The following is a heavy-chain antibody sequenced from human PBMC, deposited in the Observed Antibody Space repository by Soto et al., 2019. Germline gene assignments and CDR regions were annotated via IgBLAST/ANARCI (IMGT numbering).Heavy chain of an antibody. D-gene: IGHD1-26*01. CDR3: ARREIQGPIDY. Sequence: QVQLQESGPGLVKPSDTLSLTCAVSGYSISSSNWWGWIRQPPGKGLEWIGYIYYSGTTHYNPSLKCRVTMSVDTSKYQFSLKLTSVTAVDTAVYYCARREIQGPIDYWGQGTLVTVSS. V-gene: IGHV4-28*01. J-gene: IGHJ4*02. CDR2: IYYSGTT. CDR1: GYSISSSNW.